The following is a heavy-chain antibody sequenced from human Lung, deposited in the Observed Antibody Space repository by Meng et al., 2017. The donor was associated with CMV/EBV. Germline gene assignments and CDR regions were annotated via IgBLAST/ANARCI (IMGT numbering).Heavy chain of an antibody. CDR1: GDSVSSNSAA. D-gene: IGHD3-22*01. V-gene: IGHV6-1*01. CDR2: TFYRSKWYN. Sequence: SXTXSLXXAISGDSVSSNSAAWNWIRQSPSRGLEWLGTTFYRSKWYNNYGVSVKSRITINADTSKNQLSLQLTSVTPEDTAVYFCARAGRSYLYYFDYWGQGTXVTVAS. J-gene: IGHJ4*02. CDR3: ARAGRSYLYYFDY.